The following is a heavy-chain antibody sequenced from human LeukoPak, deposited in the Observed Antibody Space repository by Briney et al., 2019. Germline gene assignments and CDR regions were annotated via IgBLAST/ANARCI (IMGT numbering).Heavy chain of an antibody. CDR2: IYRNGNS. J-gene: IGHJ4*02. CDR3: ARDGGLQSHFDY. CDR1: GDSFNEYY. V-gene: IGHV4-59*01. D-gene: IGHD5-24*01. Sequence: SETLSLTCSVFGDSFNEYYWNWVRQPPGKGLQWIGYIYRNGNSNYNPSLKGRLTISVDTAKNQFSLKLTSVTAADTAVYYCARDGGLQSHFDYWGQGALVTVSS.